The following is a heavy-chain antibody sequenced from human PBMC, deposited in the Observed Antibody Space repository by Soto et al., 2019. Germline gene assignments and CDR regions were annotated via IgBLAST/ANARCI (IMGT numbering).Heavy chain of an antibody. J-gene: IGHJ6*03. CDR1: GDSFNDYY. V-gene: IGHV1-2*04. CDR2: INPNGGVT. CDR3: GRESGGATATLDYYYFYMYV. D-gene: IGHD5-12*01. Sequence: QVQLVQSGAEVRKPGASVTVSCRSSGDSFNDYYIHWVRQAPGQGVEWMGWINPNGGVTKYAQKFHGWVSMTRDTSIRTVYTQLSRLRSDDTAVYYDGRESGGATATLDYYYFYMYVWGTATKVTGSS.